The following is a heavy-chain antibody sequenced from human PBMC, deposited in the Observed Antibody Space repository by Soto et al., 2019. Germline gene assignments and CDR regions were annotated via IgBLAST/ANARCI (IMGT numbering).Heavy chain of an antibody. J-gene: IGHJ4*02. D-gene: IGHD5-12*01. Sequence: QVQLQESGPGLVKPSQTLSLSCTVSGGSLSSGGYYWSWIRQHPGKGLEWIGFIYYSGSTYYNPSLKSRVNISVDTSQNQFSLTLSSVTAADTAVYYCARDTQRGYSGYFDSWGQGTLVTVSS. CDR2: IYYSGST. CDR3: ARDTQRGYSGYFDS. V-gene: IGHV4-31*03. CDR1: GGSLSSGGYY.